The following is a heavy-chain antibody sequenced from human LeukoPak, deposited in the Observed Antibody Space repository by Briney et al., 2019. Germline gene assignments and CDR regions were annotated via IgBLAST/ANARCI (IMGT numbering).Heavy chain of an antibody. CDR2: IYYSGST. CDR1: GGSISSNSYY. J-gene: IGHJ4*02. V-gene: IGHV4-39*01. CDR3: ARGRAPEN. Sequence: SETLSLTCAVSGGSISSNSYYWGWNRQPPGKGLEWIGSIYYSGSTYYNPSLKSRVTISVDTSKNQFSLKLSSVTAAHTAVYYCARGRAPENWGQGTLVTVSS.